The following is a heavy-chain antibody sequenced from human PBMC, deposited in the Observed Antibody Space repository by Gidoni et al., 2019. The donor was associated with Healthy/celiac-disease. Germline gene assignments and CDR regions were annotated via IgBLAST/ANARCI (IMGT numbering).Heavy chain of an antibody. V-gene: IGHV3-23*01. CDR1: GFTFSSYA. J-gene: IGHJ6*03. CDR2: ISGSGGST. CDR3: AKTAKDIVVVPAAPNYYMDV. Sequence: EVQLLESGGGLVQPGGSLRLSCAASGFTFSSYAMSRVRQAPGKGLEWVSAISGSGGSTYYADSVKGRFTISRDNSKNTLYLQMNSLRAEDTAVYYCAKTAKDIVVVPAAPNYYMDVWGKGTTVTVSS. D-gene: IGHD2-2*01.